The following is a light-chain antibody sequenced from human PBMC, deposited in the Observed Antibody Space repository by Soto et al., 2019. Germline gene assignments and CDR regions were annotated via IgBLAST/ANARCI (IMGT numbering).Light chain of an antibody. CDR1: QTFGRTY. V-gene: IGKV3-20*01. CDR2: DAS. Sequence: ESVLTQSQGTLSLSPGERVTLSCRASQTFGRTYLAWYQQKPGQSPRLLIYDASSRATGIPDRFSGSGSGTHFTLTISRLEPEDFAVYYCQQFGTSPLYTFGQGTKLEIK. CDR3: QQFGTSPLYT. J-gene: IGKJ2*01.